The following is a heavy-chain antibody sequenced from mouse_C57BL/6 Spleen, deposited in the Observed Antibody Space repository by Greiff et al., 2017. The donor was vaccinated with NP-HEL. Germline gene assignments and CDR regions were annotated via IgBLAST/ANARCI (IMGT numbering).Heavy chain of an antibody. CDR3: ARDYYGSPAWFAY. CDR1: GYSITSGYY. J-gene: IGHJ3*01. CDR2: ISYDGSN. D-gene: IGHD1-1*01. V-gene: IGHV3-6*01. Sequence: EVKLVESGPGLVKPSQSLSLTCSVTGYSITSGYYWNWIRQFPGNKLEWMGYISYDGSNNYNPSLKNRISITRDTSKNQFFLKLNSVTTEDTATYYCARDYYGSPAWFAYWGQGTLVTVSA.